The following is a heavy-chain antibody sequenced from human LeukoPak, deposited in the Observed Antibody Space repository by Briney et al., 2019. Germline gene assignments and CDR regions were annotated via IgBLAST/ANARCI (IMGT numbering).Heavy chain of an antibody. J-gene: IGHJ4*02. CDR3: ARSSSGYDR. Sequence: GGSLRLSCAASGFTFSSYNMNWVRQAPGKGLEWVSYISSSSSTKYYADSVKGRFTISRDNAKNSLYPQMNSLRDGDTAVYYCARSSSGYDRWGQGTLVTVSS. CDR1: GFTFSSYN. D-gene: IGHD5-12*01. V-gene: IGHV3-48*02. CDR2: ISSSSSTK.